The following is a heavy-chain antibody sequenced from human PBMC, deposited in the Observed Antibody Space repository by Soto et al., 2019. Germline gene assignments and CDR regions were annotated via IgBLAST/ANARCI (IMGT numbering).Heavy chain of an antibody. CDR3: ARHNPSRGYDFWSGYYTSEGIYFDY. CDR1: GDSISSYY. Sequence: PSETLSLTCTVSGDSISSYYWSWIRQPPGKGLEWIGYIYYSGSTNYNPSLKSRVTISVDTSKNQFSLKLSPVTAADTAVYYCARHNPSRGYDFWSGYYTSEGIYFDYWGQGTLVTVS. CDR2: IYYSGST. V-gene: IGHV4-59*08. D-gene: IGHD3-3*01. J-gene: IGHJ4*02.